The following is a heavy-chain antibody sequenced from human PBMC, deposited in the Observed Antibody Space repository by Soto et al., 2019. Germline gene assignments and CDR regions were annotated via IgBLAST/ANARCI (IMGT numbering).Heavy chain of an antibody. Sequence: QVQLQESGPGLVKPSETLSLTCTVSGDSISSYYWSWIRQPPGKGLEWIGYIYYSGSTNYNPSLKRRLTTSGGAAKDQFSLQLSSVPAADTAAYYCARRYGSAFDYWGQGTLVTVSS. CDR2: IYYSGST. V-gene: IGHV4-59*08. D-gene: IGHD6-25*01. CDR3: ARRYGSAFDY. CDR1: GDSISSYY. J-gene: IGHJ4*02.